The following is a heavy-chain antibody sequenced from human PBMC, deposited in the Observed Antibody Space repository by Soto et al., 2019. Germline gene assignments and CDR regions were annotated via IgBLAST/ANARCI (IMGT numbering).Heavy chain of an antibody. CDR3: ARGTYYYGSGSYYY. V-gene: IGHV1-2*02. J-gene: IGHJ4*02. CDR1: GYTFTGYY. D-gene: IGHD3-10*01. Sequence: ASVKVSCKASGYTFTGYYMHWVAQAPGQGLEWMGWINPNSGGTNYAQKFQGRVTMTRDTSISTAYMELSRLRSDDTAVYYCARGTYYYGSGSYYYWGQGTLVAVSS. CDR2: INPNSGGT.